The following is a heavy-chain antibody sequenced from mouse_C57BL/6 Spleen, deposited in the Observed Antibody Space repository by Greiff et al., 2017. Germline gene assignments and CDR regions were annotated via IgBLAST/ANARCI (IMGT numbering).Heavy chain of an antibody. V-gene: IGHV5-4*03. J-gene: IGHJ4*01. CDR3: ARAGDYDRFYAMDY. D-gene: IGHD2-4*01. CDR2: ISDGGSYT. CDR1: GFTFSSYA. Sequence: EVMLVESGGGLVKPGGSLKLSCAASGFTFSSYAMSWVRQTPEKRLEWVATISDGGSYTYYPDNVKGRFTISRDNAKNNLYLQMSHLKSEDTAMYYCARAGDYDRFYAMDYWGQGTSVTVSS.